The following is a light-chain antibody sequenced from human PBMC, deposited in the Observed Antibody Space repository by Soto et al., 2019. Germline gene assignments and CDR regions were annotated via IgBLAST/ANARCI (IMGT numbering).Light chain of an antibody. CDR2: LGS. J-gene: IGKJ1*01. CDR1: QSLLHSNGYNY. Sequence: DIVMTQSPLSLPVTPGEPASISCRSSQSLLHSNGYNYLDWYLQKPGQSPQLLIYLGSYRASGVPDRFSGSGSGTDFTLKISRVEAEDVGVYYCMQVLQTPAFGQGTKVEIK. CDR3: MQVLQTPA. V-gene: IGKV2-28*01.